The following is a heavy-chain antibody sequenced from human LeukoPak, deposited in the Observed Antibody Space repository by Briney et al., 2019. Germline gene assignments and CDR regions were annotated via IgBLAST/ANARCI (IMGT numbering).Heavy chain of an antibody. D-gene: IGHD7-27*01. J-gene: IGHJ4*02. CDR1: GYTFTSYG. CDR2: ISAYNGNT. CDR3: ARVTDNWGAGYYFDY. V-gene: IGHV1-18*01. Sequence: VASVKVSCKASGYTFTSYGISWVRQAPRQGLEWMGWISAYNGNTNYAQKLQGGVTMTTDTSTSTAYMELRSLRSDDTAVYYCARVTDNWGAGYYFDYWGQGTLVTVSS.